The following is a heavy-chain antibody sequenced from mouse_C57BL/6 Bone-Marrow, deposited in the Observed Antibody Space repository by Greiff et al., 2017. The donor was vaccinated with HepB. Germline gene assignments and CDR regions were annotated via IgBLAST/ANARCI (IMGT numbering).Heavy chain of an antibody. V-gene: IGHV3-6*01. D-gene: IGHD1-1*01. CDR2: ISYDGSN. CDR1: GYSITSGYY. CDR3: ARHGGSSPYYFDY. J-gene: IGHJ2*01. Sequence: EVQLVESGPGLVKPSQSLSLTCSVTGYSITSGYYWNWIRQFPGNKLEWMGYISYDGSNNYNPSLKNRITITRDTSKNQFFLKLNSVTTEDTATYYGARHGGSSPYYFDYWGQGTTLTVAS.